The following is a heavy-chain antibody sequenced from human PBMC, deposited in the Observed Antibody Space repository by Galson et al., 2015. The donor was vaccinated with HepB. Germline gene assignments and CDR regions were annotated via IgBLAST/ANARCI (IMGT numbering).Heavy chain of an antibody. D-gene: IGHD6-6*01. V-gene: IGHV3-21*01. J-gene: IGHJ4*02. CDR1: GFTFSSYS. Sequence: SLRLSCAASGFTFSSYSMNWVRQAPGKGLEWVSSISSSSSYIYYADSVKGRFTISRDNAKNSLYLQMNSLRAEDTAVYYCARDLTEYSSSWYYFDYWGQGTLVTVSS. CDR2: ISSSSSYI. CDR3: ARDLTEYSSSWYYFDY.